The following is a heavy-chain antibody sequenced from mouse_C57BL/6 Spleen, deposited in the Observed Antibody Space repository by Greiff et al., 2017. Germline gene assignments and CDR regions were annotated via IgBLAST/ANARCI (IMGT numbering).Heavy chain of an antibody. CDR2: IDPSDSYN. J-gene: IGHJ2*01. Sequence: VQLQQPGAELVKPGASVKLSCKASGYTFTSYWMQWVKQRPGQGLEWIGEIDPSDSYNNYNQKFKGKATLTVDTSSSTAYMQLSSLTSEDSAVYYCARFGPYYFAYWGQGTTLPVSS. V-gene: IGHV1-50*01. CDR1: GYTFTSYW. CDR3: ARFGPYYFAY.